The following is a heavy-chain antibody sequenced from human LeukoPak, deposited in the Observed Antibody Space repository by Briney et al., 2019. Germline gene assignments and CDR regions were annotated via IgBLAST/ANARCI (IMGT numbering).Heavy chain of an antibody. CDR1: GGTFSSYA. V-gene: IGHV1-69*13. D-gene: IGHD1-26*01. CDR2: IIPIFGTA. Sequence: GASVKVSCKASGGTFSSYAISWVRQAPGQGLEWMGGIIPIFGTANYAQKFQGRVTITADESTSTAYMELSSLRSEDTAVYYCARDLKGVGATKLDAFDIWGQGTMVTVSS. J-gene: IGHJ3*02. CDR3: ARDLKGVGATKLDAFDI.